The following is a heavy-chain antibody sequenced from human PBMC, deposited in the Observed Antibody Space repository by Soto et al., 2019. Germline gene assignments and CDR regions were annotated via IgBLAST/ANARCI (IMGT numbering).Heavy chain of an antibody. V-gene: IGHV4-59*12. CDR1: GCSISRYY. CDR3: ATLPPRIVVSLLPIPT. J-gene: IGHJ5*02. D-gene: IGHD2-21*01. Sequence: SETLSLTCTVSGCSISRYYWSWIRQPPGKGLEWIGYIYYSGSTNYNPSLKSRVTISVDTSTNQFSLRLRSVTAADTAVYYCATLPPRIVVSLLPIPTWGQGILVTV. CDR2: IYYSGST.